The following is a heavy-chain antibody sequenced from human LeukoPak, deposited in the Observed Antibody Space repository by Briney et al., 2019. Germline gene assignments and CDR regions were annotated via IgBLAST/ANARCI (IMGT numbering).Heavy chain of an antibody. D-gene: IGHD3-10*01. V-gene: IGHV4-4*07. CDR1: GGSISGYY. CDR3: ARHAITMVRGVIITQDNYYMDV. Sequence: KTSETLSLTCTVSGGSISGYYWSWIRQPAGKGLEWIGHIYTSGSTNYNPSLKSRVTMSVDTSKNQFSLKLSSVTAADTAVYYCARHAITMVRGVIITQDNYYMDVWGKGTTVTISS. J-gene: IGHJ6*03. CDR2: IYTSGST.